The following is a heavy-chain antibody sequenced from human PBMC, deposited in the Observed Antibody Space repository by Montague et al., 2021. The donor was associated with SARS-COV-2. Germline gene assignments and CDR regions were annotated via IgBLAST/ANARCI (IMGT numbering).Heavy chain of an antibody. CDR2: INDRGVTNY. J-gene: IGHJ4*02. CDR1: GESFNGFF. D-gene: IGHD4-11*01. CDR3: ARWDPQTLTVISLRGKSANDY. Sequence: SETLSLTCAVYGESFNGFFWSWIRQPPGKGLEWIAEINDRGVTNYNYNPSLGSRVTISADTSKNQFSLKLRSVTVADTAVYYCARWDPQTLTVISLRGKSANDYWGQGTLVTVSS. V-gene: IGHV4-34*01.